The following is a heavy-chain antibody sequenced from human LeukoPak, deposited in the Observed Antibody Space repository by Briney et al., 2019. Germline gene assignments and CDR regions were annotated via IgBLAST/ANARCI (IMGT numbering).Heavy chain of an antibody. CDR1: GYSFTSYG. V-gene: IGHV1-18*01. D-gene: IGHD3-22*01. J-gene: IGHJ4*02. CDR3: ARVVYYDSSGYGENNDY. CDR2: ISAYNGNT. Sequence: ASVKLSCTASGYSFTSYGIGWVRKGPGQGLGWMGWISAYNGNTNYAQKLQGRVTMNTNTSTSTANMELRSLRSDDTAVYYCARVVYYDSSGYGENNDYWGQGTLVTVSS.